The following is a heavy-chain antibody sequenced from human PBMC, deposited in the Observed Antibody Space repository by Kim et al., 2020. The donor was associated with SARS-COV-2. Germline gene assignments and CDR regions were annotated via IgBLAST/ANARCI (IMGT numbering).Heavy chain of an antibody. CDR2: IRSKAYGGTT. J-gene: IGHJ4*02. D-gene: IGHD3-3*01. V-gene: IGHV3-49*03. CDR1: GFTFGDYA. Sequence: GGSLRLSCTASGFTFGDYAMSWFRQAPGKGLEWVGFIRSKAYGGTTEYAASVKGRFTISRDDSKSIAYLQMNSLKTEDTAVYYWTRLTEYYDCWSGAPVLVYYFDYWGQGTLVTVSS. CDR3: TRLTEYYDCWSGAPVLVYYFDY.